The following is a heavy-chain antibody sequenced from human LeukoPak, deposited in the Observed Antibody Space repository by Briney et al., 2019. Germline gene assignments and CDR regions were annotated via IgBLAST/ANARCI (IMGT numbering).Heavy chain of an antibody. CDR3: ARGFSTVIKENVYYYYGMDV. CDR1: GGTFSSYA. J-gene: IGHJ6*02. V-gene: IGHV1-69*13. D-gene: IGHD4-17*01. Sequence: GASVKVSCKASGGTFSSYAISWVRQAPGQGLEWMGGIIPIFGTANYAQKFQGRVTITADESTSTAYMELSSLRSEDTAVYYCARGFSTVIKENVYYYYGMDVWGQGTTVTVSS. CDR2: IIPIFGTA.